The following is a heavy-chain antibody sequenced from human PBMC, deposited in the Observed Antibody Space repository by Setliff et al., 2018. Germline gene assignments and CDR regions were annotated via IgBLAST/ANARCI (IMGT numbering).Heavy chain of an antibody. D-gene: IGHD3-16*01. V-gene: IGHV4-30-2*01. CDR2: IYHAGST. J-gene: IGHJ3*01. CDR3: ARALAYLRGSTFGPGAFDF. Sequence: PSETLSLTCAVSGGSISSGDASWSWVRQPPGKGLEWIGYIYHAGSTYYNPSLESRVTISIDKPNKQFSLELRSLTAADTAVYFCARALAYLRGSTFGPGAFDFWGQGTMVTVS. CDR1: GGSISSGDAS.